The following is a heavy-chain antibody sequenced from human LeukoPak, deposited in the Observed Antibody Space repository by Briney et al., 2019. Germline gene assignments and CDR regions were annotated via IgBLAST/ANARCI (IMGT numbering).Heavy chain of an antibody. CDR1: GFTFSSYS. Sequence: GGSLRLSCAASGFTFSSYSMNWVRQAPGKGLEWVSSISSSSSYIYYADSVKGRFTISRDNAKNSLYLQMNSLGAEDTAVYYCARDFGDGYNEYYFDYWGQGTLVTVSS. CDR3: ARDFGDGYNEYYFDY. J-gene: IGHJ4*02. CDR2: ISSSSSYI. V-gene: IGHV3-21*01. D-gene: IGHD5-24*01.